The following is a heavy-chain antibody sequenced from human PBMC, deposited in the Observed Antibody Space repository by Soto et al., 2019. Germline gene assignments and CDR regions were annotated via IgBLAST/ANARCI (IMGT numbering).Heavy chain of an antibody. D-gene: IGHD7-27*01. Sequence: GGSLRLSCAGSGFNFSNYTMDWVRQAPGKGLQWVASLSSSSSYIYYADSVRGRFTTFRDNAKNSLYLRMNSLRADDTAVYYCARVPVEQGTSIYRFGWFDLWRQGTLFTSPQ. V-gene: IGHV3-21*01. CDR1: GFNFSNYT. CDR3: ARVPVEQGTSIYRFGWFDL. J-gene: IGHJ5*02. CDR2: LSSSSSYI.